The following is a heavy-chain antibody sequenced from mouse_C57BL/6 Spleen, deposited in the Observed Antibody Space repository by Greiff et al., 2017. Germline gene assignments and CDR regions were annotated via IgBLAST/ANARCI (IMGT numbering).Heavy chain of an antibody. CDR3: ARKGAYYSNYGYFDV. D-gene: IGHD2-5*01. J-gene: IGHJ1*03. Sequence: EVQLQQSGPELVKPGASVKIPCKASGYTFTDYNMDWVKQSHGKSLEWIGDINPNNGGTIYNQKFKGKATLTVDKSSSTAYMELRSLTSEDTAVXYGARKGAYYSNYGYFDVWGTGTTDTVSS. V-gene: IGHV1-18*01. CDR1: GYTFTDYN. CDR2: INPNNGGT.